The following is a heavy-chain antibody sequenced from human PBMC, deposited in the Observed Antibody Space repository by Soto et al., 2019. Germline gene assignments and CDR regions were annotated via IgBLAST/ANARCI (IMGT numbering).Heavy chain of an antibody. V-gene: IGHV4-59*01. CDR2: IYYSGST. CDR3: ARRYGGNFDD. J-gene: IGHJ4*02. Sequence: SGTLSLTCTVSGGSISSFYWSWIRQPPGKGLEWIGYIYYSGSTNYNPSLKSRVTISVDTSKNQFSLKLSSVTAADTAVYYCARRYGGNFDDWGQGTLVTVSS. D-gene: IGHD3-16*01. CDR1: GGSISSFY.